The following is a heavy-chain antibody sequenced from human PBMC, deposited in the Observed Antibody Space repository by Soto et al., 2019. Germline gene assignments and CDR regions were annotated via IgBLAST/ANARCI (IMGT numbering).Heavy chain of an antibody. D-gene: IGHD6-19*01. CDR1: EYTFTKYD. CDR3: ARAHPSNIAVAGIGGDAFDI. J-gene: IGHJ3*02. V-gene: IGHV1-8*01. CDR2: MNPNSGKT. Sequence: AAVKVSCKASEYTFTKYDINWLGHATGQGGKWMGWMNPNSGKTGYAQKFEGRVTKTRNSALSTDYMELTSLRSEDTAVYYCARAHPSNIAVAGIGGDAFDIWGQGSMFTVSS.